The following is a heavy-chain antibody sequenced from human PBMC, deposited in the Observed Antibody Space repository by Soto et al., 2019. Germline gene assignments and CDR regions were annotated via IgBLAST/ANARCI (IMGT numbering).Heavy chain of an antibody. V-gene: IGHV4-59*07. D-gene: IGHD1-26*01. J-gene: IGHJ3*01. CDR2: IYYSGST. CDR1: SSSITNPY. CDR3: ARRWGDAFDF. Sequence: SDSLFLTSTVPSSSITNPYLSWIRQPPGKGLEWIGYIYYSGSTNYNPSLKSRVTISVDTSKNQFSLKLSSVTAADTAVYYCARRWGDAFDFWGQGTMVT.